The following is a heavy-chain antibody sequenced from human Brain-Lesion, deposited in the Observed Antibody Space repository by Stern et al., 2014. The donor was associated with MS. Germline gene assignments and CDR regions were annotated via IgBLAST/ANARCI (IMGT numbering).Heavy chain of an antibody. J-gene: IGHJ4*02. D-gene: IGHD1-14*01. CDR2: ISWNSGPI. Sequence: EVQLVESGGDLVQPGRSLRLSCAAFGFTFDDYAMHWVRQGPGTGLEWGAGISWNSGPIGYADSVKGRFTTSRDNAYSSLYLQMNSLRPEDTALYYCARDITGSSAYFAYWGQGTLVTVSS. V-gene: IGHV3-9*01. CDR3: ARDITGSSAYFAY. CDR1: GFTFDDYA.